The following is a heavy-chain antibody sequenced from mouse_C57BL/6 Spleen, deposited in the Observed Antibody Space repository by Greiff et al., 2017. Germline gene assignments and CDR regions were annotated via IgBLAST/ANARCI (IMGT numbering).Heavy chain of an antibody. CDR2: INPNNGGT. D-gene: IGHD4-1*01. J-gene: IGHJ2*01. Sequence: EVQLQQSGPELVKPGASVKISCKASGYTFTDYYMNWVKQSHGKSLEWIGDINPNNGGTSYNQKFKGKATLTVDKSSSTDYMELRSLTSEDSAGYYCARNWDVFDDWGQGTTLTVSS. V-gene: IGHV1-26*01. CDR1: GYTFTDYY. CDR3: ARNWDVFDD.